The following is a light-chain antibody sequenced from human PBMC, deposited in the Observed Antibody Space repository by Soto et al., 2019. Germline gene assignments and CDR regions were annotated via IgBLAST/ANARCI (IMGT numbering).Light chain of an antibody. V-gene: IGKV3-11*01. Sequence: EIVLTQSPATLSLSPGERATLSCRASQSVSSYLAWYQQKPGQAPRLLLYDASNRATGIPARFSGSGSGTDFNLTISSLEPEDFAVYYCNQRSNWPPFTFGPGTKVDIK. CDR1: QSVSSY. CDR3: NQRSNWPPFT. CDR2: DAS. J-gene: IGKJ3*01.